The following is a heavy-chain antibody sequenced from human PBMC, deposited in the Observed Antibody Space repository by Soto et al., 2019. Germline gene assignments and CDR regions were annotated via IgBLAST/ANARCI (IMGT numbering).Heavy chain of an antibody. CDR1: GFTFSSYW. CDR2: INSEGSIT. D-gene: IGHD5-18*01. J-gene: IGHJ5*02. V-gene: IGHV3-74*01. CDR3: VRAGYKYNWFDP. Sequence: GGSLRLSCAASGFTFSSYWMHWVRQAPGKGLVWVSRINSEGSITSYEDSVKGRITSSRDNAKNMLYLQINNLRVEDTAVYYCVRAGYKYNWFDPWGQGTLVTVSS.